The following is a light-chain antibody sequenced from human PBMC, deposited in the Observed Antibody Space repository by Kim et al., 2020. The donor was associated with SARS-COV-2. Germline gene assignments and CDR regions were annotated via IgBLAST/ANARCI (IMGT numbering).Light chain of an antibody. V-gene: IGLV1-47*01. Sequence: ELTQPPSASGTPGQRVTISCSGSTSDIGSNYVYWYQQLPGTAPKLLILRNSQRPSGVPDRFSGSKSGTSASLAISGLRSEDEADYYCATWDDNISDWVFAERTQLTFL. CDR2: RNS. CDR1: TSDIGSNY. CDR3: ATWDDNISDWV. J-gene: IGLJ3*02.